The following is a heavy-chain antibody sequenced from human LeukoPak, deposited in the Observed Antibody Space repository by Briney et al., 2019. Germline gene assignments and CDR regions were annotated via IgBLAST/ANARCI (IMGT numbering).Heavy chain of an antibody. D-gene: IGHD3-10*01. CDR3: ARDRAGVEFDY. V-gene: IGHV4-39*07. J-gene: IGHJ4*02. CDR1: GGSISSSSYY. CDR2: IYYSGST. Sequence: SETLSLTCTVSGGSISSSSYYWGWIRQPPGKGLEWIGSIYYSGSTYYNPSLKSRVTISVDTSKNQFSLKLSSVTAADTAVYYCARDRAGVEFDYWGQGTLVTVSS.